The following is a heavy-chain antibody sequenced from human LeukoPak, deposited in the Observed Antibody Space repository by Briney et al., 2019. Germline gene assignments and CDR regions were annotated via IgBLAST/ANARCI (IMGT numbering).Heavy chain of an antibody. J-gene: IGHJ4*02. V-gene: IGHV4-34*01. CDR2: INHSGST. D-gene: IGHD6-19*01. CDR1: GGSFSGYY. Sequence: SETLSLTCAVYGGSFSGYYWSWIRQPPGKGLEWIGEINHSGSTNYNPSLKSRVTISVDTSKNQFSLKLSSVTAADTAVYYCARGSSFYSSGWYGYWGQGTLVTVSS. CDR3: ARGSSFYSSGWYGY.